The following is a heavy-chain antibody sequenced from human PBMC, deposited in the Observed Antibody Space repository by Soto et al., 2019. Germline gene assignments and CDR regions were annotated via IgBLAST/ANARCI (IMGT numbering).Heavy chain of an antibody. CDR2: ISGDGSSP. J-gene: IGHJ4*02. D-gene: IGHD5-12*01. CDR3: AKSFSAYLATFDY. Sequence: EVQLLESGGGLVQPGGSLGLSCAASGFTFSSYTMNWVRQAPGKGLEWVSIISGDGSSPNYADSVKGRFTISRDNSKNTLYLQMNSLRAEDTAVYYCAKSFSAYLATFDYWGQGALVTVSS. CDR1: GFTFSSYT. V-gene: IGHV3-23*01.